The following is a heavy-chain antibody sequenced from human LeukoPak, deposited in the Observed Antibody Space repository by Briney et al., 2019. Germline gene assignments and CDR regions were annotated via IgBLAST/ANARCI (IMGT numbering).Heavy chain of an antibody. V-gene: IGHV3-21*01. CDR2: ISSSSSYI. D-gene: IGHD3-10*01. CDR3: ARDLMLLWFGEGEDGMDV. CDR1: GFTFSSYS. J-gene: IGHJ6*02. Sequence: GGSLRLSCAASGFTFSSYSMNWVRQAPGKGLEWVSSISSSSSYIYYADSVKGRFTISRDNAKNSQYLQMNSLRAEDTAVYYCARDLMLLWFGEGEDGMDVWGQGTTVTVSS.